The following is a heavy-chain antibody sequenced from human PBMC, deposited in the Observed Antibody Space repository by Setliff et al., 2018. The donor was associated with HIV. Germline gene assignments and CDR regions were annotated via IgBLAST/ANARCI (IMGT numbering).Heavy chain of an antibody. J-gene: IGHJ6*03. CDR2: VTHSGNT. Sequence: SETLSLTCAVYGGSFTGHYWTWIRQPTGKGLEWIGEVTHSGNTKYNPSLRSRLSIAVDKSKNQFSLNLHSMTAADTAVYYCARGWRGWERVPDYYHYMDVWGKGTTVTVSS. CDR1: GGSFTGHY. V-gene: IGHV4-34*01. CDR3: ARGWRGWERVPDYYHYMDV. D-gene: IGHD1-26*01.